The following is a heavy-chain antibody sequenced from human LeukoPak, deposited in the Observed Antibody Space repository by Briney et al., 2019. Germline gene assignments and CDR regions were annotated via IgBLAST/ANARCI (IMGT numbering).Heavy chain of an antibody. V-gene: IGHV4-34*01. CDR3: ARGNYDFWSGYQSPYYYYGMDV. J-gene: IGHJ6*02. D-gene: IGHD3-3*01. CDR1: GGSFSGYY. Sequence: PSETLSLTCAVYGGSFSGYYWSRIRQSPGKGLEWIGEINHSGSTNYNPSLKSRVTISVDTSKNQFSLKLSSVTAADTAVYYCARGNYDFWSGYQSPYYYYGMDVWGQGTTVTVSS. CDR2: INHSGST.